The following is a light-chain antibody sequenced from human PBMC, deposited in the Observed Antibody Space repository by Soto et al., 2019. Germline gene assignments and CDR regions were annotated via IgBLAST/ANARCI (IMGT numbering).Light chain of an antibody. CDR1: QSVGSN. Sequence: EIVMTQSPATLSVSPGERATLSCRACQSVGSNLAWYQHKPGQAPRLLIYGASTRATGIPARFSGSGSGTEFTLTISSLQSEDFAVYYCQQYNNWPPYTFGQGTKLEIK. V-gene: IGKV3-15*01. CDR3: QQYNNWPPYT. CDR2: GAS. J-gene: IGKJ2*01.